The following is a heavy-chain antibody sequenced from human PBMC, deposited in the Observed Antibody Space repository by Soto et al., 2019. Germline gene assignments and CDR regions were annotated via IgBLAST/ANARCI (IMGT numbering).Heavy chain of an antibody. CDR2: ISNDGKKE. CDR1: GFYFTVFG. V-gene: IGHV3-30*18. D-gene: IGHD2-21*02. J-gene: IGHJ6*02. CDR3: AKVYCGGDCPEDYYGMDV. Sequence: GGSLRLSCAASGFYFTVFGMHWVRQAPGKRHEWVGVISNDGKKEYYADSVKGRFTISRDNSKNTLYLQMNSLRAEDTAVYYCAKVYCGGDCPEDYYGMDVWGQGTTVTVSS.